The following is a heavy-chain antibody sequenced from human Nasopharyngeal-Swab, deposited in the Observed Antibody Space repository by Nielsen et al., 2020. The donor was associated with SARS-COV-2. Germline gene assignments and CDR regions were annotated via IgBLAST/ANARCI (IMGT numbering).Heavy chain of an antibody. Sequence: SCKASGGTFSSYAMHWVRQAPGKGLEWVAVISYDGSNKYYADSVKGRFTISRDNSKNTLYLQMNSLRAEDTAVYYCAGTLGGYYYFDYWGQGTLVTVSS. CDR2: ISYDGSNK. CDR3: AGTLGGYYYFDY. CDR1: GGTFSSYA. V-gene: IGHV3-30*04. J-gene: IGHJ4*02. D-gene: IGHD3-22*01.